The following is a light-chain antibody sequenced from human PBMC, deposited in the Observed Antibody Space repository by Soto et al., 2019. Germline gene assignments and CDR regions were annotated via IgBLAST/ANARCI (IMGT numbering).Light chain of an antibody. CDR1: QSVSSSY. V-gene: IGKV3-20*01. CDR2: GAS. Sequence: EIVLTQSPGTLSLSPGERATLSCRASQSVSSSYLAWYQQKPGQAPRLLIYGASSRATGIPDRFSGSGSGTDFNLTISRLEPEDFAVYYCQQYGSSPSTFGQGTKLVSK. CDR3: QQYGSSPST. J-gene: IGKJ2*01.